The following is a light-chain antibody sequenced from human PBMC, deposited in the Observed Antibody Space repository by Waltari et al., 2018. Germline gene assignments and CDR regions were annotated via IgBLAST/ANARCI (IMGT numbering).Light chain of an antibody. Sequence: DIVMTQSPDSLAVSLGERVTINCKSSQSLLYSSNNKNYLAWYQQKPGQAPKLLIYWASTRESGVPNRFSGSGSVTDFTLTISGLQAEDVAVYYCQQYYSTPLTFGGGTKVEIK. CDR2: WAS. V-gene: IGKV4-1*01. CDR3: QQYYSTPLT. CDR1: QSLLYSSNNKNY. J-gene: IGKJ4*01.